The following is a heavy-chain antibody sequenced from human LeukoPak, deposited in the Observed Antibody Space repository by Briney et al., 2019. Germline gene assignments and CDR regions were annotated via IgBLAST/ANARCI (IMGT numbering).Heavy chain of an antibody. D-gene: IGHD2-21*02. Sequence: SETLSITCTVSGGSISSSSYYWGWIRQPPGKGLEWIGSIYYSGSTYYNPSLKSRVTISVDTSKNQFSLKLSSVTAADTAVYYCARLGVGDADAFDIWGQGTMVTVSS. CDR2: IYYSGST. V-gene: IGHV4-39*01. J-gene: IGHJ3*02. CDR1: GGSISSSSYY. CDR3: ARLGVGDADAFDI.